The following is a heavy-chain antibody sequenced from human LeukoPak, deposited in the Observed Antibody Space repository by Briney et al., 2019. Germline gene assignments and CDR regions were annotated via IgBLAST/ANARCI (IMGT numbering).Heavy chain of an antibody. CDR3: AKGTYFGELLIDY. Sequence: PGGSLRLSCAASGLSFSTYGMHWVRQAPGKGLEWVAVIWYDGGNKYYADSVKGRFTISRDNSKSTLYLQMNSLRADDTAVYYCAKGTYFGELLIDYWGQGTLVTVS. CDR1: GLSFSTYG. D-gene: IGHD3-10*01. CDR2: IWYDGGNK. V-gene: IGHV3-33*06. J-gene: IGHJ4*02.